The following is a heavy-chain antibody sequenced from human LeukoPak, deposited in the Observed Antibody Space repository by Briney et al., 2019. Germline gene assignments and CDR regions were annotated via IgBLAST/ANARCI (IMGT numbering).Heavy chain of an antibody. J-gene: IGHJ4*02. Sequence: GGSLRLSCEASGFTLSTYWMNWVRQAPGKGLEWVAYINPDGSGKRYVDSVKGRFTIARDNADNSLSLQMNSLRAEDTAVYYCASWRAGGNSWGQGTLVTVS. CDR1: GFTLSTYW. CDR2: INPDGSGK. CDR3: ASWRAGGNS. V-gene: IGHV3-7*01.